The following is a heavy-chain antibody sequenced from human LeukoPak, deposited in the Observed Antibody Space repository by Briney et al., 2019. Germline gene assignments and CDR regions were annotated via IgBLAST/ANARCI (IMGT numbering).Heavy chain of an antibody. CDR2: TYYRSKWYN. J-gene: IGHJ4*02. CDR1: GDSVSSNGAA. Sequence: SQTLSLTCAISGDSVSSNGAAWNWIRQPPSRGLEWLGRTYYRSKWYNDYAVSVRSRITIDPDTSKNQFSLQLNSMTPEDTAVYYCARDKNPGSGYETVDYWGQGTLVTVSS. CDR3: ARDKNPGSGYETVDY. D-gene: IGHD5-12*01. V-gene: IGHV6-1*01.